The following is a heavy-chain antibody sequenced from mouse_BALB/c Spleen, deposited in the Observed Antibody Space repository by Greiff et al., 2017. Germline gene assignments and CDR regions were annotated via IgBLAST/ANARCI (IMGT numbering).Heavy chain of an antibody. J-gene: IGHJ4*01. V-gene: IGHV14-3*02. D-gene: IGHD2-4*01. CDR1: GFNIKDTY. CDR2: IDPANGNT. CDR3: ARIYYDYDENAMDY. Sequence: EVMLVESGAELVKPGASVKLSCTASGFNIKDTYMHWVKQRPEQGLEWIGRIDPANGNTKYDPKFQGKATITADTSSNTAYLQLSSLTSEDTAVYYCARIYYDYDENAMDYWGQGTSVTVSS.